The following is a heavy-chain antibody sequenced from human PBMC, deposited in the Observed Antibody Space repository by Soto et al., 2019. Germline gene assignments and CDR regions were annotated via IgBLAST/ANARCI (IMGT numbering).Heavy chain of an antibody. V-gene: IGHV3-74*01. CDR1: GFTFSSYW. CDR2: INSDGSST. CDR3: ARDTPEYSYGPSLFDY. D-gene: IGHD5-18*01. Sequence: PGGSLRLSCAASGFTFSSYWMHWVRQAPGKGLVWVSRINSDGSSTSYADSVKGRFTISRDNSKNTLYLQMNSLRAEDTAVYYCARDTPEYSYGPSLFDYWGQGTLVTVSS. J-gene: IGHJ4*02.